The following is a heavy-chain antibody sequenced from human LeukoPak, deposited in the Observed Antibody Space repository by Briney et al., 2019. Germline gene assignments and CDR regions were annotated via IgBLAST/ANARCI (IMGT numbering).Heavy chain of an antibody. J-gene: IGHJ5*02. CDR3: AREVNCGGDCYSAGNWFDP. CDR1: GGTFSSYA. D-gene: IGHD2-21*02. CDR2: IIPILGIA. Sequence: SVKVSCKASGGTFSSYAISWVRQAPGQGLEWMGRIIPILGIANYAQKFQGRVTITADKSTSTAYVELSSLRSEDTAVYYCAREVNCGGDCYSAGNWFDPWGQGTLVTVSS. V-gene: IGHV1-69*04.